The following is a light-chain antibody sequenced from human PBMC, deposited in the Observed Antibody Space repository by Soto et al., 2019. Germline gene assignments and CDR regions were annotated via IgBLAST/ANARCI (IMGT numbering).Light chain of an antibody. J-gene: IGKJ5*01. V-gene: IGKV3-15*01. CDR3: QQYNDWPSNT. CDR1: QSVSSSY. Sequence: EILLTQSPGTLSLSPGERATLSCRASQSVSSSYLAWYQQKPGQAPRLLIYGASTRAPGFPARFTGSGSGTEFTLTIRSLQSEDFAVYYCQQYNDWPSNTFGQGTRLEIK. CDR2: GAS.